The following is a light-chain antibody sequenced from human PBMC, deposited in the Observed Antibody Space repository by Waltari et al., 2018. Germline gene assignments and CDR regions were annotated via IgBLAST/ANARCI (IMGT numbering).Light chain of an antibody. J-gene: IGKJ1*01. CDR3: QQSYYTPQT. V-gene: IGKV1-39*01. CDR2: AAS. CDR1: RSISTF. Sequence: DIQMTQSPSSLSSSVGDRVTITCRASRSISTFLNWYQQKPGKAPRLLIYAASSLQSGVPSRFSGSGSETDFTLTINSLQPEDVATYFCQQSYYTPQTFRQGTTVEFK.